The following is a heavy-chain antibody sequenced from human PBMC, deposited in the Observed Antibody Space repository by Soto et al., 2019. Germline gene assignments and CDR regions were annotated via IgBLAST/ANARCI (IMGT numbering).Heavy chain of an antibody. Sequence: GGSLRLSCAASGFTFTSYWMNWVRLPPGKGLEWVANIKQDGNEKNYVDSVKGRLTISRDNANNSLYLQMNSLRAEYTAVYYCARVDSISRAFDLWGQGTMVTVSS. V-gene: IGHV3-7*05. CDR2: IKQDGNEK. J-gene: IGHJ3*01. D-gene: IGHD6-6*01. CDR3: ARVDSISRAFDL. CDR1: GFTFTSYW.